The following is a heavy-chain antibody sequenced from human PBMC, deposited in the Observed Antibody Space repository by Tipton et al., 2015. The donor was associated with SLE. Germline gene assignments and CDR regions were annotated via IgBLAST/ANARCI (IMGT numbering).Heavy chain of an antibody. J-gene: IGHJ4*02. V-gene: IGHV4-30-2*01. CDR3: ARHMITGGEFDY. CDR2: IFHSGIT. D-gene: IGHD3-16*01. CDR1: GGSMNSGGYS. Sequence: TLSLTCAVSGGSMNSGGYSWNWIRQPPGKGLQWIGYIFHSGITYYNPSLKSRVTMSVDRSKNQFSLKLSSVTAADTAVYYCARHMITGGEFDYWGQGTLVTVSS.